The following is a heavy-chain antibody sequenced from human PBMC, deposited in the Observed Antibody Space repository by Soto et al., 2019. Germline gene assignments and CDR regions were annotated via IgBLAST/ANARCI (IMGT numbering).Heavy chain of an antibody. Sequence: QVQLVHSGAELKKPGSSVNVSCKASGGTFAISVFNWVRQAPGQGLEWMGGIISIFGTPNYSKKFLVRVTITADESTSTGYMELSNLRSDHTATDYGARDLGSGYEPGDYWGQGTQVTVSS. D-gene: IGHD5-12*01. V-gene: IGHV1-69*12. CDR2: IISIFGTP. CDR1: GGTFAISV. J-gene: IGHJ4*02. CDR3: ARDLGSGYEPGDY.